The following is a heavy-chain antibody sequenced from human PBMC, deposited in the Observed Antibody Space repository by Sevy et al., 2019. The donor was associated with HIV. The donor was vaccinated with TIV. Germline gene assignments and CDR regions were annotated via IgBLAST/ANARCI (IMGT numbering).Heavy chain of an antibody. CDR2: IYYSGST. D-gene: IGHD2-2*01. V-gene: IGHV4-59*01. CDR3: AGEVGPAAMGGWFDP. J-gene: IGHJ5*02. CDR1: GDSISSYY. Sequence: SETLSLTCTVSGDSISSYYWSWIRQPPGKGLEWIGYIYYSGSTNYNPSLKSRVTISVDTSKNQFSLKLSSVTAADTAVYYCAGEVGPAAMGGWFDPWGQGTLVTVSS.